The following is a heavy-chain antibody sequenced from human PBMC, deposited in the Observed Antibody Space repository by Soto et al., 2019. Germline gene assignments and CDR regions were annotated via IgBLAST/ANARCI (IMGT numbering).Heavy chain of an antibody. CDR1: GSAFTCYG. CDR3: ARDPPFIAVAGRQFDY. J-gene: IGHJ4*02. V-gene: IGHV1-18*01. Sequence: APVEVSWKASGSAFTCYGICWVRHAPGQGLEWMGWISAYNGNTNYAQKFQGRVTMTTDTSTSTAYMELRSLRSDDTAVYYCARDPPFIAVAGRQFDYWGQGTLVTVSS. CDR2: ISAYNGNT. D-gene: IGHD6-19*01.